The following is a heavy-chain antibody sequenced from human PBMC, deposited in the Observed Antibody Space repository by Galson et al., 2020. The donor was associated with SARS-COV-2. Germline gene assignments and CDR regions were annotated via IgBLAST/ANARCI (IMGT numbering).Heavy chain of an antibody. J-gene: IGHJ4*02. CDR3: GRGVDYHGTGSHNDY. CDR2: INQDASEK. V-gene: IGHV3-7*03. Sequence: GESLRLSCAASGFTFSSYWMSWVRQAPGMGLEWVAHINQDASEKNYVDSVKGRFTISRDNAKNSLYLQMNSLRAEDTAVYYCGRGVDYHGTGSHNDYWGQGTLVTVSS. D-gene: IGHD3-10*01. CDR1: GFTFSSYW.